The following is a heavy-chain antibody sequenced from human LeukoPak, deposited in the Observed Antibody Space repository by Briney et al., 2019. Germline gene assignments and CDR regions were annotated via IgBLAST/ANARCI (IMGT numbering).Heavy chain of an antibody. CDR2: MDPNSGDT. CDR1: GYNFSVYC. D-gene: IGHD2-15*01. J-gene: IGHJ3*01. CDR3: ATRGGLTPNTLAM. Sequence: GASVKVSCKGSGYNFSVYCMHWVRQAPGQGLEWMGWMDPNSGDTIYAPKFQGRVSMTRDTSITTAYMELSSLTFDDSAMYYCATRGGLTPNTLAMWGHGTMVTVSS. V-gene: IGHV1-2*02.